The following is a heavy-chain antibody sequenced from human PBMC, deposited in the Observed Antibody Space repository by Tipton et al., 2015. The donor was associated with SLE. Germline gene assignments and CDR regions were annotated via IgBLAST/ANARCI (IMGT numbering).Heavy chain of an antibody. Sequence: TLSLTCTVSGGSISSYYWSWIRQPPGKGLEWIGYIYYSGSTNYNPSLKSRVTISVDTSKNQFSLKLSSVTAADTAVYYCARDPRGSGFFDYWGQGTLATVSS. CDR1: GGSISSYY. J-gene: IGHJ4*02. CDR2: IYYSGST. D-gene: IGHD3-22*01. V-gene: IGHV4-59*01. CDR3: ARDPRGSGFFDY.